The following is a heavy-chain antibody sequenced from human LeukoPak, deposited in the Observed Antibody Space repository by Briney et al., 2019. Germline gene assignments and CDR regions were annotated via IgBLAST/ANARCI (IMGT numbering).Heavy chain of an antibody. D-gene: IGHD6-13*01. V-gene: IGHV3-11*01. CDR3: AKGKGSSWYLGGYFDY. CDR1: GFTFSDHY. J-gene: IGHJ4*02. CDR2: ISNSGSLK. Sequence: GGSLRLSCAASGFTFSDHYMSWFRQAPGKGLEWVSYISNSGSLKYYADSVKGRFTISRDNSKNTLYLQMNSLRAEDTAVYYCAKGKGSSWYLGGYFDYWGQGTLVTVSS.